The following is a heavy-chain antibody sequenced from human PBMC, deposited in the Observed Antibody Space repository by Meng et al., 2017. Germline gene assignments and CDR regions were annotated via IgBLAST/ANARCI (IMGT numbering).Heavy chain of an antibody. CDR1: GGSISSYY. Sequence: SETLSLTCTVPGGSISSYYWSWIRQPPGKGLEWIGYIYYSGSTNYNPSLKSRVTISVDTSKNQFSLKLSSVTAADTAVYYCAGISLVHDFWSGYYGTYYYCGMDVWGQGTTVTVSS. V-gene: IGHV4-59*01. CDR3: AGISLVHDFWSGYYGTYYYCGMDV. CDR2: IYYSGST. D-gene: IGHD3-3*01. J-gene: IGHJ6*02.